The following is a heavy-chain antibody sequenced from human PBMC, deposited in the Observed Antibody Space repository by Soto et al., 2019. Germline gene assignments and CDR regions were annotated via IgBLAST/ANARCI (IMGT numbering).Heavy chain of an antibody. V-gene: IGHV3-33*01. D-gene: IGHD2-2*01. CDR3: ARGPGPSNCSSTSCHGSWFDP. CDR1: GFTFSSYG. CDR2: IWYDGSNK. Sequence: GSLRLSCAASGFTFSSYGMHWVRQAPGKGLEWVAVIWYDGSNKYYADSVKGRFTISRDNSKNTLYLQMNGLRAEDTAVYYCARGPGPSNCSSTSCHGSWFDPWGQGTLVTVSS. J-gene: IGHJ5*02.